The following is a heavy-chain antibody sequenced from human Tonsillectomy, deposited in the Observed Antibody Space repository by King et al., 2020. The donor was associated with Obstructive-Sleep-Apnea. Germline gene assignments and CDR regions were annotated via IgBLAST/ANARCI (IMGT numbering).Heavy chain of an antibody. Sequence: VQLVESGGGLVQPGGSLRLSCAASGFPFSTYAISWVRQAPGKGLEWGSVIRGSGGSTYYADSVKGRFTNSRDNSKNTLYLQMNSLRAADTAVYYCAKDRGWYRLPFDYWGQGALVTVSS. CDR1: GFPFSTYA. CDR3: AKDRGWYRLPFDY. D-gene: IGHD6-19*01. V-gene: IGHV3-23*04. J-gene: IGHJ4*02. CDR2: IRGSGGST.